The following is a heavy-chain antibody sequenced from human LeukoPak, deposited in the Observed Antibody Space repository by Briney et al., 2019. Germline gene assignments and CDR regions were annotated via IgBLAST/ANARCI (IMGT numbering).Heavy chain of an antibody. CDR3: ARVRNGAPNYYYYMDV. Sequence: GGSLRLSCAASGFTFSSYSMNWVRQAPGKGLEWVSSISSSSSYIYYADSVKGRFTISRDNAKNSLYLQMNSLRAEDTAVYYCARVRNGAPNYYYYMDVWGKGTTVTVSS. CDR1: GFTFSSYS. D-gene: IGHD3-10*01. J-gene: IGHJ6*03. V-gene: IGHV3-21*01. CDR2: ISSSSSYI.